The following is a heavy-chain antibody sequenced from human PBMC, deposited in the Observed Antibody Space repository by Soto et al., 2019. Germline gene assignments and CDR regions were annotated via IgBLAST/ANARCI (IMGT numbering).Heavy chain of an antibody. CDR2: MNPNSGNT. Sequence: QVQLVQSGAEVKKPGASVKVSCKASGYTFTSYDINWVRQATGQGLEWMGWMNPNSGNTGYAQKFQGRVPMTRNTSISTAYMELSSLRSEDTAVYYCARKFHTIFGPDGMDVWGQGTTVTVSS. V-gene: IGHV1-8*01. D-gene: IGHD3-3*01. CDR1: GYTFTSYD. J-gene: IGHJ6*02. CDR3: ARKFHTIFGPDGMDV.